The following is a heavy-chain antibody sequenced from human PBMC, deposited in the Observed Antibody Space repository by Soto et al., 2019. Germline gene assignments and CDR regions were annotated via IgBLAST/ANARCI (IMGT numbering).Heavy chain of an antibody. V-gene: IGHV4-59*01. CDR2: IYYSGST. CDR3: ASSTIFGVGKHTLLFNV. J-gene: IGHJ6*04. Sequence: SETLSLTCTVSGGSISSYYWSWIRQPPGKGLEWIGYIYYSGSTNYNTSLKSRVTISVDTSKNQFSLKLSSVTAADTAVYYCASSTIFGVGKHTLLFNVWGKGTTVTVSS. CDR1: GGSISSYY. D-gene: IGHD3-3*01.